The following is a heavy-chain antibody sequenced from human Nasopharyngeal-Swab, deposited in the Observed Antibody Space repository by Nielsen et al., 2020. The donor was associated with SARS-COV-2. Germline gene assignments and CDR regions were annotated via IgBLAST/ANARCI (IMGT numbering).Heavy chain of an antibody. V-gene: IGHV3-33*01. D-gene: IGHD4-17*01. Sequence: GESLKISCAASGFTFSSYGMHWVRQAPGKGLEWVAVIWYDGSNKYYADSVKGRFTVSRDNAKNSLFLQMNSLRAEDMAVYYCARGGGDYLPIDSWGQGTLVTVSS. J-gene: IGHJ4*02. CDR3: ARGGGDYLPIDS. CDR1: GFTFSSYG. CDR2: IWYDGSNK.